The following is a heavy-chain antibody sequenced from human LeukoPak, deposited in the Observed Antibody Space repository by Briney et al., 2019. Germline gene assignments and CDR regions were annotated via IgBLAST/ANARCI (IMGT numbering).Heavy chain of an antibody. J-gene: IGHJ3*02. V-gene: IGHV3-9*01. CDR2: ISWNSGSI. D-gene: IGHD6-13*01. CDR1: GFTFDECA. CDR3: AKNTGATAAGPDDAFDI. Sequence: PGRSLRLSCAVSGFTFDECAMHWVRQAPGKGLEWVSGISWNSGSISHADSVKGRFTISRDNSKNTLYLQMNSLRAEDTAVYYCAKNTGATAAGPDDAFDIWGQGTMVTASS.